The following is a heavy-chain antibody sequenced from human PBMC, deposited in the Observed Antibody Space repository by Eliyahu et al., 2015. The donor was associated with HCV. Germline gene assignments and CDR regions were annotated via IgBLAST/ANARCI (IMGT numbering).Heavy chain of an antibody. CDR3: ARLRGYDNSGFTGANDY. V-gene: IGHV4-61*07. D-gene: IGHD3-22*01. CDR2: IYYSGTT. Sequence: IGYIYYSGTTDYNPSLKSRVTISVDTSKNQFSLKLSSVTAADTAVYYCARLRGYDNSGFTGANDYWGQGTLVTVSS. J-gene: IGHJ4*02.